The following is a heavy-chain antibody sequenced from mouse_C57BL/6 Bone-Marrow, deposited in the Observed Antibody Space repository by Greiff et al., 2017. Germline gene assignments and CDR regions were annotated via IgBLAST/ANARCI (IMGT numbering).Heavy chain of an antibody. D-gene: IGHD4-1*01. CDR3: ARDERRAPHWDYAMDY. J-gene: IGHJ4*01. V-gene: IGHV5-4*01. Sequence: EVKLVESGGGLVQPGGSLKLSCAASGFTFSSYSMSWVRQTPEKRLAWVATISDGGSYTYYPDNVKGRFTISRDNAKNTLYLQRSRLKYEDTAMYYCARDERRAPHWDYAMDYWGKGTSVTVAS. CDR2: ISDGGSYT. CDR1: GFTFSSYS.